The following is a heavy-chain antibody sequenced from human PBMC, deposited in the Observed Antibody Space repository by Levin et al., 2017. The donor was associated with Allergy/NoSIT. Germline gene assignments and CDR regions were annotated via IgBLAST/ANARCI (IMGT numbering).Heavy chain of an antibody. CDR3: ATEGNVPHCTNGVCYAFDI. Sequence: ASVKVCKVSGYTLTELSMHWVRQAPGKGLEWMGGFDPEDGETIYAQKFQGRVTMTEDTSTDTAYMELSSLRSEDTAVYYCATEGNVPHCTNGVCYAFDIWGQGTMVTVSS. D-gene: IGHD2-8*01. CDR2: FDPEDGET. CDR1: GYTLTELS. J-gene: IGHJ3*02. V-gene: IGHV1-24*01.